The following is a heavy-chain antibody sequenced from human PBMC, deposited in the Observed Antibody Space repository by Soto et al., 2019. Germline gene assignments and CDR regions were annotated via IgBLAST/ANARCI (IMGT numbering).Heavy chain of an antibody. Sequence: QVQLVQSGAEVKQPGASVKVSCQASGFTFTNYGISWVRQASGQGLEWLGWISGYNGNTNYAQRFQGRLTLTTDTSTSTAYLDLRRLRYDDTAVYYCAREHAGGYSGLFDPWGQGTLVTVSS. CDR1: GFTFTNYG. D-gene: IGHD5-12*01. V-gene: IGHV1-18*01. CDR3: AREHAGGYSGLFDP. CDR2: ISGYNGNT. J-gene: IGHJ5*02.